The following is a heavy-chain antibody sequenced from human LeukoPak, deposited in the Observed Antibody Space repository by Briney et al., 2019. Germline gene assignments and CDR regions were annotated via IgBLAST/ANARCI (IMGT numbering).Heavy chain of an antibody. V-gene: IGHV3-21*01. J-gene: IGHJ5*02. Sequence: PGGSLRLSCAASGFSFTSYSMNWVRQAPGKGLEWVSFISSSSSYTYYVDSVKGRFTISRGNAKNSLYLQMNSLRAEDTAVYYCARGSPSSYTTSWFDPWGQGTLVTVSS. CDR2: ISSSSSYT. D-gene: IGHD2-2*02. CDR1: GFSFTSYS. CDR3: ARGSPSSYTTSWFDP.